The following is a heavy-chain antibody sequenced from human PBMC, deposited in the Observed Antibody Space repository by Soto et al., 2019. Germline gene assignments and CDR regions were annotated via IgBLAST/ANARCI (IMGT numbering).Heavy chain of an antibody. Sequence: GGSLRLSCAASGFTFDDYAMHWVRQAPGKGLEWVSGISWNSGSIGYADSVKGRFTISRDNAKNSLYLQMNSLRAEDTALYYCAKTPPRYCSSTSCYEDYYYYMDVWGKGTTVTVSS. CDR1: GFTFDDYA. CDR2: ISWNSGSI. CDR3: AKTPPRYCSSTSCYEDYYYYMDV. D-gene: IGHD2-2*01. V-gene: IGHV3-9*01. J-gene: IGHJ6*03.